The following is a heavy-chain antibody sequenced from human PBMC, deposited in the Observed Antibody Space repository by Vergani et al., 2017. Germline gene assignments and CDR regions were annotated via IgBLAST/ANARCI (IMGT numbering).Heavy chain of an antibody. CDR1: GFTVSTDY. D-gene: IGHD5/OR15-5a*01. CDR2: ISGNNDDV. Sequence: EVQLVESGGGLVQPGGSLTLSCAASGFTVSTDYFSWVRQAPGKGLEWVSSISGNNDDVYYADSVKGRFTISRDNAKNSLYLDMSSLRAEDTAVYYCVRDVWVSRTWGQGTLVAVSS. V-gene: IGHV3-21*01. J-gene: IGHJ3*01. CDR3: VRDVWVSRT.